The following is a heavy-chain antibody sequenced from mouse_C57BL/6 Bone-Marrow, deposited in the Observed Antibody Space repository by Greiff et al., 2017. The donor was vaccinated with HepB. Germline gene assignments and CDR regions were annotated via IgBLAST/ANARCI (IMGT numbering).Heavy chain of an antibody. CDR1: GYTFTSYW. CDR2: IHPNSGST. V-gene: IGHV1-64*01. D-gene: IGHD1-1*01. J-gene: IGHJ4*01. CDR3: ARSSYYYDPYAMDY. Sequence: QVQLQQPGAELVKPGASVKLSCKASGYTFTSYWMHWVKQRPGQGLEWIGMIHPNSGSTNYNEKFKSKATLTVDKSSSTAYMQLSSLTSEDSAVYYCARSSYYYDPYAMDYWGQGTSVTVSS.